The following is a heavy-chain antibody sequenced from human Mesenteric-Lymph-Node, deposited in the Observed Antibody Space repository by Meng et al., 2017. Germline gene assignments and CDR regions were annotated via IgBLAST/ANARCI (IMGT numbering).Heavy chain of an antibody. V-gene: IGHV3-23*01. CDR3: AKGGSARSFDY. CDR2: IGDTGAYT. CDR1: GFTFSSYA. Sequence: GESLKISCAASGFTFSSYAMSWVRQAPGKGLEWVSAIGDTGAYTYYADSVKGRFIISRDNSKNTLYLQMNSLRSEDTAVYYCAKGGSARSFDYWGQGTLVTVSS. J-gene: IGHJ4*02. D-gene: IGHD3-16*01.